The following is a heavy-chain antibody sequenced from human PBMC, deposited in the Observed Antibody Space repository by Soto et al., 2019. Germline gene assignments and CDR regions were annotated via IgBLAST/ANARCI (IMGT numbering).Heavy chain of an antibody. J-gene: IGHJ4*02. CDR3: ARDEVYCSGGSCQPFDY. V-gene: IGHV1-8*01. D-gene: IGHD2-15*01. CDR2: MNPNSGNT. CDR1: GYTFTSYD. Sequence: QVQLVQSGAEVKKPGASVKVSCKASGYTFTSYDINWVRQATGQGLEWMGWMNPNSGNTGYAQKFQGRVTMTRNTSISKAYMELSSLRSEDTAVYYCARDEVYCSGGSCQPFDYWGQGTLVTVSS.